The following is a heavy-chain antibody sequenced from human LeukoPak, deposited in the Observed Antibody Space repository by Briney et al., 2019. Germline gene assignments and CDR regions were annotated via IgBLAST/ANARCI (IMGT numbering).Heavy chain of an antibody. Sequence: KASETLSLTCTVSGASISSSSYCWDWIRQPPGKGLEWIGSIYYNGNTYCNPSLESRVTISVDTSKNQFSLKLSSVTAADTAVYYCARHQYSTARFDCWGQGTLVTVSS. J-gene: IGHJ4*02. V-gene: IGHV4-39*01. CDR2: IYYNGNT. CDR1: GASISSSSYC. D-gene: IGHD4-11*01. CDR3: ARHQYSTARFDC.